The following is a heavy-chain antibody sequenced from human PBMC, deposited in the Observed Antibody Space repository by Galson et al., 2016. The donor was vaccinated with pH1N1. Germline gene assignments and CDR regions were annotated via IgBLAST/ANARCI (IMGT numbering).Heavy chain of an antibody. J-gene: IGHJ6*03. CDR2: ITSNSFHI. D-gene: IGHD1-26*01. CDR1: GFTFTAYS. Sequence: SLRLSCAASGFTFTAYSMNWVRQAPGKGLEWVASITSNSFHIYYTDSVRGRFTISRDNAKNSLYLHMNSLSAEDTAVYSCARDPGRPRLFYMDVWGKGTTVTVSS. V-gene: IGHV3-21*01. CDR3: ARDPGRPRLFYMDV.